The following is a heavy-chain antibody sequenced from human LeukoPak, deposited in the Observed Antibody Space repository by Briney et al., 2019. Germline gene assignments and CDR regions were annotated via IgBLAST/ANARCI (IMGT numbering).Heavy chain of an antibody. Sequence: QAGGSLRLSCAASGFTVSSNYMRWVRQAPGKGLEWVSVIYSGGSTYYADSVKGRFTISRDNSKNTLYLQMNSLRAEDTAVYYCARDRRSSSWYSYNWFDPWGQGTLVTVSS. CDR1: GFTVSSNY. J-gene: IGHJ5*02. CDR3: ARDRRSSSWYSYNWFDP. D-gene: IGHD6-13*01. V-gene: IGHV3-66*01. CDR2: IYSGGST.